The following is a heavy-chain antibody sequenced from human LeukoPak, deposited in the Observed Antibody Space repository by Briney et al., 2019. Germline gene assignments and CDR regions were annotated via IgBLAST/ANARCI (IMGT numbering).Heavy chain of an antibody. CDR3: ARGEYQHYFDY. D-gene: IGHD2-2*01. CDR1: GYTLTELA. CDR2: FDPEDDEI. V-gene: IGHV1-24*01. Sequence: GASVKVSCKVSGYTLTELAMYWVRQAPGKGLEWMGGFDPEDDEIIYAQKFQGRVTMTEDTSTDTAYMELSSLRSEDTAVYYCARGEYQHYFDYWGQGTLVTVSS. J-gene: IGHJ4*02.